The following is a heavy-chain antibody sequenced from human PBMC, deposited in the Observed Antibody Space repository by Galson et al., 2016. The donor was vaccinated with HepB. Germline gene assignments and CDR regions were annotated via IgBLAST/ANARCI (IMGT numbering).Heavy chain of an antibody. CDR3: ARGPYGDYVIDY. V-gene: IGHV3-74*01. CDR2: INSDGSNT. D-gene: IGHD4-17*01. J-gene: IGHJ4*02. Sequence: SLRLSCAASGFTFSSYWMHWVRQAPGKGLVWVSRINSDGSNTACAASLKGRFTISRDNAKTTLYLQMNSLRGEDTAVYYCARGPYGDYVIDYWGQGTLVTVSS. CDR1: GFTFSSYW.